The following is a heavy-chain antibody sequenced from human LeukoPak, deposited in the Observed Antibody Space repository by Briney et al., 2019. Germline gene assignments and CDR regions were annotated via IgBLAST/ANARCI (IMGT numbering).Heavy chain of an antibody. CDR2: ISNTGGTT. J-gene: IGHJ4*02. D-gene: IGHD1-1*01. CDR1: GFTFTTYA. V-gene: IGHV3-23*01. Sequence: GGSLRLSCAASGFTFTTYAMTWVRQVPGKGLEWVSAISNTGGTTYYADSVKGRFTITRDNSKNTLCLQMNSLRAEDTAVYYCSMNWNCDYWGQGALVTVSS. CDR3: SMNWNCDY.